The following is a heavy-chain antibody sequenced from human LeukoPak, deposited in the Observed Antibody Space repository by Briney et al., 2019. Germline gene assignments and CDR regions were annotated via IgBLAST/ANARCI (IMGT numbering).Heavy chain of an antibody. V-gene: IGHV3-21*01. Sequence: GGSLRLSCAASGFPFSSYSMNWVLQAPGKGLEWVSYISSSSTFIFYADSVKGRFTISRDNAKNSLYLQVNSLRAEDTAVYYCAGAYCGGDCYSGVAFDIWGQGTMVTVSS. J-gene: IGHJ3*02. D-gene: IGHD2-21*02. CDR1: GFPFSSYS. CDR3: AGAYCGGDCYSGVAFDI. CDR2: ISSSSTFI.